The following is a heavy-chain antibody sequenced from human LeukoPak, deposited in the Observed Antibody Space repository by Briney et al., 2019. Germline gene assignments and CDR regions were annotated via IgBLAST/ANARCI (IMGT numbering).Heavy chain of an antibody. D-gene: IGHD1-26*01. Sequence: SETLSLTCTVSGYSISSGYYWGWIRQPPGKGLEWIGSIYHSGSTNYNPSLKSRVTISVDTSKNQFSLKLSSVTAADTAVYYCARGGKWEPDYWGQGTLVTVSS. V-gene: IGHV4-38-2*02. CDR3: ARGGKWEPDY. J-gene: IGHJ4*02. CDR2: IYHSGST. CDR1: GYSISSGYY.